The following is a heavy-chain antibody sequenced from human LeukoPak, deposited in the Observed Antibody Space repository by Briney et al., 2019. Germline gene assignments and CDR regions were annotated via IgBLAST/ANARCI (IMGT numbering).Heavy chain of an antibody. CDR3: AKVVHTEQWLVPFDY. CDR1: GFTFSNFA. Sequence: AGGSLRLSCAASGFTFSNFAMNWVRQAPGKGLEWVSTISGSGGSTYYADSVKGRFTISRDNSKNTLYLQMNSLRAEDTAVYYCAKVVHTEQWLVPFDYWGQGTLVTVSS. J-gene: IGHJ4*02. D-gene: IGHD6-19*01. CDR2: ISGSGGST. V-gene: IGHV3-23*01.